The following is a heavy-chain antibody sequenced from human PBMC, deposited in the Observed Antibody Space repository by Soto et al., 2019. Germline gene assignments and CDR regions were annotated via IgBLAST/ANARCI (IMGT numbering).Heavy chain of an antibody. J-gene: IGHJ4*02. CDR2: MNPNSGNT. CDR1: GYTFTSYD. V-gene: IGHV1-8*01. D-gene: IGHD3-3*01. CDR3: ARSFTIFGVVPTSPY. Sequence: ASVKVSCKASGYTFTSYDINWVRQATGQGLEWMGWMNPNSGNTGYAQKFQGRVTMTRNTSISTAYMELSSLRSEDTAVYYCARSFTIFGVVPTSPYWGQGTLVTVSS.